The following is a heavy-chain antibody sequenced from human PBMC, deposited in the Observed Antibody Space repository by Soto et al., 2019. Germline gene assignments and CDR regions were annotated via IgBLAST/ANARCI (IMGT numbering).Heavy chain of an antibody. CDR1: GFTFSSYA. Sequence: QVQLVESGGGVVQPGRSLRLSCAASGFTFSSYAMHWVRQAPGKGLEWVAVISYDGSNKYYADSVKGRFTISRDNSKNTLYLQMNSLRAEDTAVYYCAREAVRWERLTDYWGQGTLVTVSS. D-gene: IGHD1-26*01. V-gene: IGHV3-30-3*01. CDR2: ISYDGSNK. CDR3: AREAVRWERLTDY. J-gene: IGHJ4*02.